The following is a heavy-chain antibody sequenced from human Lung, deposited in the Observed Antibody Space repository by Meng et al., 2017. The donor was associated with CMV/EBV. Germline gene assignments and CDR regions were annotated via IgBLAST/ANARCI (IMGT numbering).Heavy chain of an antibody. Sequence: GESXKISCAASGFTFSSYAMHWVRQAPGKGLEWVAVISYDGSNKYYADSVKGRFTISRDNSKNTLYLQMNSLRAEDTAVYYCARDPLSSRYYDFWSGYGGYYYYVMDVXGQGXTVTVSS. J-gene: IGHJ6*02. D-gene: IGHD3-3*01. CDR3: ARDPLSSRYYDFWSGYGGYYYYVMDV. V-gene: IGHV3-30-3*01. CDR1: GFTFSSYA. CDR2: ISYDGSNK.